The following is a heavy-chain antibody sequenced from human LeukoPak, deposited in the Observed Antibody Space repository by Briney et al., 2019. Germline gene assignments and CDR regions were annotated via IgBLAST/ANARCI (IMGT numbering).Heavy chain of an antibody. CDR3: ARVFARGGEISGSYYYY. D-gene: IGHD1-26*01. CDR1: GGTFSSYA. Sequence: SVKVSCKASGGTFSSYAISWVRQAPGQGLEWMGGIIPMFGTANYAQKFQGGVTITTEESTSTAYMELSSLGSEDTAMYYCARVFARGGEISGSYYYYWGQGTLVTVSS. J-gene: IGHJ4*02. V-gene: IGHV1-69*05. CDR2: IIPMFGTA.